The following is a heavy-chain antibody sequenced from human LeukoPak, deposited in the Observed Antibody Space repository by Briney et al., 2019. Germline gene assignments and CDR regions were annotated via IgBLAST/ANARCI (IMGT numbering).Heavy chain of an antibody. CDR3: TTPRESFDY. Sequence: PGGSLRLSCTASGFTFSAYPMTWVRQAPGKGLEWVSYISGSGDIIYYADSVKGRFTISRDNAKNSLYLQMDSLKTEDTAVYYCTTPRESFDYWGQGTLVTVSS. CDR2: ISGSGDII. V-gene: IGHV3-48*04. J-gene: IGHJ4*02. D-gene: IGHD5-24*01. CDR1: GFTFSAYP.